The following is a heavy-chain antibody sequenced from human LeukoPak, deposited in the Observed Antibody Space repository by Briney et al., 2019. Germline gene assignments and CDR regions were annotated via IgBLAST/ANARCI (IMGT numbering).Heavy chain of an antibody. D-gene: IGHD1-26*01. J-gene: IGHJ4*02. CDR1: GFTFDNYA. V-gene: IGHV3-23*01. CDR3: AKDITPGGSHYYFDS. Sequence: PGGSLRLSCAASGFTFDNYAMSWVRQAPGKGLEWVSVISGSGATTYYADSVKGRFTISRDNSKNALCLQMNSLRAEDTAVYYCAKDITPGGSHYYFDSWGQGTLVTVSS. CDR2: ISGSGATT.